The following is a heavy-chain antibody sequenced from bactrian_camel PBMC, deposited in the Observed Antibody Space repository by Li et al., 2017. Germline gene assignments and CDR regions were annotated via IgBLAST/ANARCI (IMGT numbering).Heavy chain of an antibody. J-gene: IGHJ4*01. V-gene: IGHV3S53*01. D-gene: IGHD3*01. CDR1: TYDFNSRC. CDR3: AAGTTAFSSTWSLREDRYDY. Sequence: VQLVESGGGSVQAGGSLRLTCVASTYDFNSRCMAWFRQAPGKEREAVASIASAGKTGYADSVKGRFTISKDTANKTLFLQMNGLKPEDTAMYFCAAGTTAFSSTWSLREDRYDYWGQGTQVTVSS. CDR2: IASAGKT.